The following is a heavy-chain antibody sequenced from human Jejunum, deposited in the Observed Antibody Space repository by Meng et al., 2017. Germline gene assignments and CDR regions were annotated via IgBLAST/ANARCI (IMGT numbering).Heavy chain of an antibody. V-gene: IGHV2-5*02. Sequence: QIILKESGPSRVKPTQTLALTCTFSGFSLSTSGVGVGWIRQSTGKALEWLAVIYWDNDKRYSPSLKNRLTIDKDTSKNEVVLTMTNMDPVDTATYYCAHRRISGSPWDGGDFDYWGQGTLVTVSS. CDR2: IYWDNDK. CDR1: GFSLSTSGVG. J-gene: IGHJ4*02. CDR3: AHRRISGSPWDGGDFDY. D-gene: IGHD2-15*01.